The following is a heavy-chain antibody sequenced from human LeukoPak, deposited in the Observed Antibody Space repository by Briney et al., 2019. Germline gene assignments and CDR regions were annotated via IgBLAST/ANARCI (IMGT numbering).Heavy chain of an antibody. Sequence: ASVKVSCKASGYTFTSYDINWVRQATGQGLEWMGWMNPNSGNTGYAQKFQGRVTMTRNTSISTAHMELSSLRSEDTAVYYCARGHRRIAAAGTEGDYWGQGTLVTVSS. V-gene: IGHV1-8*01. CDR3: ARGHRRIAAAGTEGDY. CDR1: GYTFTSYD. J-gene: IGHJ4*02. D-gene: IGHD6-13*01. CDR2: MNPNSGNT.